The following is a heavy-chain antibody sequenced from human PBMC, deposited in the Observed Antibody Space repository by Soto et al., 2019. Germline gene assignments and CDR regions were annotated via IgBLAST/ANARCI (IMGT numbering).Heavy chain of an antibody. J-gene: IGHJ3*02. CDR1: GGSISTYY. CDR3: VRGRAQLRRGAFDM. D-gene: IGHD2-2*01. V-gene: IGHV4-59*01. CDR2: IYYSGST. Sequence: QVQLQESGPGLVKPSETLSLNCTVSGGSISTYYWSWIRQPPGKGLELLGYIYYSGSTNYNPSLKSRVTISVDSSKNQFSLRLNSVTAADTASYYCVRGRAQLRRGAFDMWGQGTMVTVSS.